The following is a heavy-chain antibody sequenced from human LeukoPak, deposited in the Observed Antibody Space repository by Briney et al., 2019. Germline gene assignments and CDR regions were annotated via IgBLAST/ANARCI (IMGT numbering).Heavy chain of an antibody. J-gene: IGHJ5*02. CDR1: GGSISSSSYY. V-gene: IGHV4-39*01. CDR3: ARYQEYYYDSSGYNWFDP. Sequence: SETLSLTCAVSGGSISSSSYYWGWIRQPPGKGLEWIGSIYYSGSTYYNPSLKSRVTISVDTSKNQFSLKLSSVTAADTAVYYCARYQEYYYDSSGYNWFDPWGQGTLVTVSS. CDR2: IYYSGST. D-gene: IGHD3-22*01.